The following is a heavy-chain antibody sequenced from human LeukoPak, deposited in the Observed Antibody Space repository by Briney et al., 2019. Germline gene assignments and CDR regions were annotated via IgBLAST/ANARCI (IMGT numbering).Heavy chain of an antibody. CDR2: IYYSGST. Sequence: PSETLSLTCTVSGGSIRSYYWSWIRQPPGKGLEWIGYIYYSGSTKYNPSLKSRVTISVDTSKNQFSLKLSSVTAADRAVYYCARAGYYDSSGYFDYWGQGNLLTVSS. CDR1: GGSIRSYY. V-gene: IGHV4-59*01. CDR3: ARAGYYDSSGYFDY. J-gene: IGHJ4*02. D-gene: IGHD3-22*01.